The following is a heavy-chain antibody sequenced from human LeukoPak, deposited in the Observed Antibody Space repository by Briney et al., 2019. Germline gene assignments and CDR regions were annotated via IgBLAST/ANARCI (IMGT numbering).Heavy chain of an antibody. CDR3: AYYNSGAFYYGMDV. V-gene: IGHV3-21*01. CDR2: ISSSSSYI. Sequence: GGSLRLSCAASGFTFSSYSMNWVRQAPGKGLEWVSSISSSSSYIYYADSVKGRFTISRDNAKNSLYLQMNSLRAEDTAVYYCAYYNSGAFYYGMDVWGQGTTVTVSS. J-gene: IGHJ6*02. CDR1: GFTFSSYS. D-gene: IGHD3-10*01.